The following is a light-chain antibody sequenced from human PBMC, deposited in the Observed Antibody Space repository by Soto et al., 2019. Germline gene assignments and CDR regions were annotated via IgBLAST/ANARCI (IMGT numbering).Light chain of an antibody. CDR3: AAWDDSLIGVV. Sequence: QSVLTQPPSASGTPGQTVTISCSGSSSNIGSNTVSWYQQVPGTAPEVLIYSTTQRPSGVPDRFSGSKSGTSASLAISGLQSEYEADYYCAAWDDSLIGVVFGGGTQLTVL. CDR1: SSNIGSNT. V-gene: IGLV1-44*01. J-gene: IGLJ2*01. CDR2: STT.